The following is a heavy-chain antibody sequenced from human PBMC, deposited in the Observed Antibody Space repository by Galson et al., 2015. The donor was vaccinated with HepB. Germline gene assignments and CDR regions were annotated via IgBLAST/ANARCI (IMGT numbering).Heavy chain of an antibody. Sequence: SVKVSCKASGYTFTSYYMHWVRQAPGQGLEWMGIINPSGGSTSYAQKFQGRVTMTRDTSTSTVYMELSSLRSEDTAVYYCARDLSPEVFATAPLDYWGQGTLVTVSS. J-gene: IGHJ4*02. CDR3: ARDLSPEVFATAPLDY. CDR1: GYTFTSYY. CDR2: INPSGGST. D-gene: IGHD1-14*01. V-gene: IGHV1-46*01.